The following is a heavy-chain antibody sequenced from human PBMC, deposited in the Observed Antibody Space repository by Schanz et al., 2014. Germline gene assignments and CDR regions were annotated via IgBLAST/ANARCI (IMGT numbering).Heavy chain of an antibody. CDR2: ISGSGGST. J-gene: IGHJ4*02. CDR1: GFTFSTYA. V-gene: IGHV3-23*04. CDR3: AKDPSHGDYDYYFDY. Sequence: VQMVESGGGVVQLGRSLRLSCSASGFTFSTYAMSWVRQAPGKGLEWVSAISGSGGSTYYADSVKGRFTISRDNSKNTLYLQMNSLRAEDTAVYYCAKDPSHGDYDYYFDYWGQGTLVTVSS. D-gene: IGHD3-22*01.